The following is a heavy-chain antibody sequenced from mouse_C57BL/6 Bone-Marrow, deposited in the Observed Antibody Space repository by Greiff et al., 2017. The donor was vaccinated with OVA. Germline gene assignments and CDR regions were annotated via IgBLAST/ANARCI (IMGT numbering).Heavy chain of an antibody. CDR1: GFSLTSYG. CDR3: ARNGAY. CDR2: IWSGGST. J-gene: IGHJ3*01. Sequence: QVQLKQSGPGLVQPSQSLSITCTVSGFSLTSYGVHWVRQSPGKGLEWLGVIWSGGSTDYNAAFISRLSISKDNSKSQVCFKMNSLQADDTAIYYCARNGAYWGQGTLVTVSA. V-gene: IGHV2-2*01.